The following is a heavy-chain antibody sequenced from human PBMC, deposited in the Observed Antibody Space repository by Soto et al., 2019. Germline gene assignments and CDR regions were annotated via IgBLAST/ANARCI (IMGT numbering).Heavy chain of an antibody. CDR3: ARGMTTVTPPPYYFDY. V-gene: IGHV3-11*01. Sequence: VQLVGSGGGLVKPGGSLRLSCAASGFTFSDYYMSWILQAPGKGLEWVSYISSSGSTIYYADSVKGRFTISRDNAKNSLYLQMNSLRAEDTAVYYCARGMTTVTPPPYYFDYWGQGTLVTVSS. CDR2: ISSSGSTI. CDR1: GFTFSDYY. J-gene: IGHJ4*02. D-gene: IGHD4-17*01.